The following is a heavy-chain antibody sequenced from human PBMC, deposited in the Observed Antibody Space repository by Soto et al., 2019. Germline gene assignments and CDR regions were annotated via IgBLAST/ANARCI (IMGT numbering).Heavy chain of an antibody. D-gene: IGHD4-17*01. J-gene: IGHJ5*02. V-gene: IGHV4-34*01. Sequence: PSETLSLTCAVYGGSFSGYYWSWIRQPPGKGLEWIGEINHSGSTNYNPSLKSRVTISVDTSKNQFSLKLSSVTAADTAVYYCARWRSYGDYGEWFDPWGQGTLVTVSS. CDR3: ARWRSYGDYGEWFDP. CDR2: INHSGST. CDR1: GGSFSGYY.